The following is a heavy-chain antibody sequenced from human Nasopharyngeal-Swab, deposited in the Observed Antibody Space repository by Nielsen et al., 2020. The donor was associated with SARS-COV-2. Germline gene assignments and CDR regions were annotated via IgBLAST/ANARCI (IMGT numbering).Heavy chain of an antibody. V-gene: IGHV4-34*01. Sequence: SETLSLTCAVDGGSFSGYYWSWIRQPPGKGLEWIGEINHSGSTNYNPSLKSRVTISVDTSKNQFSLKLSSVTAADTAVYYCARRAVLRYPWPTKMGNAFDIWGQGTMVTVSS. CDR2: INHSGST. CDR3: ARRAVLRYPWPTKMGNAFDI. D-gene: IGHD3-9*01. J-gene: IGHJ3*02. CDR1: GGSFSGYY.